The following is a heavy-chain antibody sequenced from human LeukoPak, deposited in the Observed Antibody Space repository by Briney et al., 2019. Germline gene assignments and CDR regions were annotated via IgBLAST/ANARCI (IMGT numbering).Heavy chain of an antibody. CDR1: GLTFSDFW. Sequence: GGSLRLSCAASGLTFSDFWMHWVRQPPGKGLVWVSLVKGDGRTTIYADSVKGRFTISRDNAKNTLYLQMNSLRADDSGVYYCATGHSYGYDYWGQGVLVTVSS. V-gene: IGHV3-74*01. CDR2: VKGDGRTT. D-gene: IGHD5-18*01. J-gene: IGHJ4*02. CDR3: ATGHSYGYDY.